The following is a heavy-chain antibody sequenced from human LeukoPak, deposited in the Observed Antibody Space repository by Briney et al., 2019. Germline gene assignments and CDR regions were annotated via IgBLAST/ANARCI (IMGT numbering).Heavy chain of an antibody. CDR1: GGSFSGYY. J-gene: IGHJ1*01. V-gene: IGHV4-34*01. Sequence: PSETLSLTCAVYGGSFSGYYWSWIRQPPGKGLEWIGEINHSGSTNYNPSLKSRVTISVDTSKNQFSLKLSSVTAADTAVYYCADTGDCSSTSCYFEYFQHWGQGTLVTVSS. CDR2: INHSGST. D-gene: IGHD2-2*01. CDR3: ADTGDCSSTSCYFEYFQH.